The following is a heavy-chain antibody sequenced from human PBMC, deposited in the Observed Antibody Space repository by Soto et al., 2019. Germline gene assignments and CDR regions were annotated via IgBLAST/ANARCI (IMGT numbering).Heavy chain of an antibody. CDR1: GFTFSGYA. CDR2: ISGGGDAT. CDR3: ARKVSGSPGRPDFWYFDL. Sequence: EVQLLDSGGGLVQPGGSLRLSCAASGFTFSGYALTWVRQAPGKGLEWVSAISGGGDATFYADSVKGRFTISRDNSKNTLYLQMNTLRAEDTAVYYCARKVSGSPGRPDFWYFDLWGRGTLVTVSS. J-gene: IGHJ2*01. D-gene: IGHD3-10*01. V-gene: IGHV3-23*01.